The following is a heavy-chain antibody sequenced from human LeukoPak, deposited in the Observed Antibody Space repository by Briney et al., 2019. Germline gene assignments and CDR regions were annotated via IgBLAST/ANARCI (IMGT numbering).Heavy chain of an antibody. J-gene: IGHJ6*02. CDR3: ARDPIVVVPCGMDV. CDR2: ISAYNGNT. Sequence: ASVKVSCKASGYTFTSYGISWVRQAPGQGLEWMGWISAYNGNTNYAQKLQGRVTMTTDTSTSTAYMELRSLRSDDTAVYYCARDPIVVVPCGMDVWGQGTTVTVSS. V-gene: IGHV1-18*01. CDR1: GYTFTSYG. D-gene: IGHD2-2*01.